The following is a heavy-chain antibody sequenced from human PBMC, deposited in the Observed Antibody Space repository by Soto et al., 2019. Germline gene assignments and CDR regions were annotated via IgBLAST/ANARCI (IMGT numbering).Heavy chain of an antibody. D-gene: IGHD2-15*01. Sequence: LRLSCAASGFTFIYYYMSWIRQAPGNVLEWVSYISSSGSTIYYADSVKGRFTISRDNAKNSLYLQMNSLRAEDTAVYYCARDPSWRGGGSSNEVYYYYYGMEVWGQGTTVIVSS. V-gene: IGHV3-11*01. CDR2: ISSSGSTI. J-gene: IGHJ6*01. CDR1: GFTFIYYY. CDR3: ARDPSWRGGGSSNEVYYYYYGMEV.